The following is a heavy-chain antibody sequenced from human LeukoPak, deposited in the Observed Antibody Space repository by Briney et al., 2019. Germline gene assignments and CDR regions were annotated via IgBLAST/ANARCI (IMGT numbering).Heavy chain of an antibody. CDR1: GYTFSAHG. CDR3: AKVSVCFGCYFDY. J-gene: IGHJ4*02. Sequence: GGSLRLSCAASGYTFSAHGMTWVRQAPGKGLEWVSTINGAGDNTVYAETVKGPFTISIDNSNDMVLLQMISLRAEDTAIYFCAKVSVCFGCYFDYWGQGILVTVSS. D-gene: IGHD3-16*01. V-gene: IGHV3-23*01. CDR2: INGAGDNT.